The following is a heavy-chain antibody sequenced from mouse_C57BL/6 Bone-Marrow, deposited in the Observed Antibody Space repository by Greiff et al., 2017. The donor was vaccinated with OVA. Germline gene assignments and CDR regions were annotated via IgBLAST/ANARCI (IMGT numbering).Heavy chain of an antibody. J-gene: IGHJ4*01. CDR2: ISYDGSN. CDR1: GYSITSGYY. V-gene: IGHV3-6*01. D-gene: IGHD1-3*01. CDR3: ARDPRRGGIYRGAMDY. Sequence: EVKLQESGPGLVKPSQSLSLTCSVTGYSITSGYYWNWIRQFPGNKLEWMGYISYDGSNNYNPSLKNRISITRDTSKNQFFLKLNSVTTEDTATYYCARDPRRGGIYRGAMDYWGQGTSVTVSS.